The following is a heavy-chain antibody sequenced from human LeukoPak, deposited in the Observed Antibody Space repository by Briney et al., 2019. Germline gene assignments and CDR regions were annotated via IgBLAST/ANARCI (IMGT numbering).Heavy chain of an antibody. J-gene: IGHJ4*02. D-gene: IGHD3-9*01. V-gene: IGHV4-34*01. Sequence: SETLSLTCAVYGGSFSGYYWSWIRQPPGKGLEWIGEINHSGSTNYNPSLKSRVTISVDTSKNQFSLKLSSVTAADTAVYYCASNDILTGYYGYWGQGTLVTVSS. CDR2: INHSGST. CDR3: ASNDILTGYYGY. CDR1: GGSFSGYY.